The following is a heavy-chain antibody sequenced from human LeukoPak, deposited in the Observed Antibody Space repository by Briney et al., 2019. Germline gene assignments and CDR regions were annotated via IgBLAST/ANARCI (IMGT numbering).Heavy chain of an antibody. Sequence: GSLRLSCAASGFTVSSNYMSWVRQAPGKGLKWVSVIYSGGSTYYADSVKGRFTISRDNSMNTLYLQMNSLRAEDTAVYYCASRATVTTDRFWFDPWGQGTLVTVSS. CDR2: IYSGGST. V-gene: IGHV3-53*01. D-gene: IGHD4-11*01. CDR3: ASRATVTTDRFWFDP. CDR1: GFTVSSNY. J-gene: IGHJ5*02.